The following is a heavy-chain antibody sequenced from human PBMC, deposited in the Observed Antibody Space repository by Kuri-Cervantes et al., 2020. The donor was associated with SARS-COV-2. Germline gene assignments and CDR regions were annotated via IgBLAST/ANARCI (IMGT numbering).Heavy chain of an antibody. CDR1: GYTFTSYA. J-gene: IGHJ5*02. Sequence: ASVKVSCKASGYTFTSYAMNWVRQAPGQGLEWMGWVNTNTGNPTYAQGFTGRFVFSLDTSVSTAYLQISSLKAEDTAVYYCASGDCGGDCYSVGWFDPWGQGTLVTVSS. CDR3: ASGDCGGDCYSVGWFDP. V-gene: IGHV7-4-1*02. CDR2: VNTNTGNP. D-gene: IGHD2-21*02.